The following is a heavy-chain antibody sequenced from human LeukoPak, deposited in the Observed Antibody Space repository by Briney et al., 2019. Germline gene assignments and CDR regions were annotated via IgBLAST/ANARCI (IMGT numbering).Heavy chain of an antibody. V-gene: IGHV3-33*01. CDR1: GFTLSSYG. J-gene: IGHJ4*02. CDR3: ARDVYSSGLDY. D-gene: IGHD3-22*01. CDR2: IWYDGSNK. Sequence: GRSLRLSCAASGFTLSSYGMHWVRQAPGKGLEWVAVIWYDGSNKYYADSVKGRFTISRDNSKNTLYLQMNSLRAEDTAVYYCARDVYSSGLDYWGQGTLVTVSS.